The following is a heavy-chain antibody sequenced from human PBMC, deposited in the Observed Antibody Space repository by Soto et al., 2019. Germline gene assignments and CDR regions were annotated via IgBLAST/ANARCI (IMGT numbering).Heavy chain of an antibody. Sequence: TLSLTCAVFGGSVSSGAYYWTCIRQRPGKGLGWIGYIYYRGSTYYSPSLKCRLSISLDTSKNQFSLRLSSVTAADTAMYYCARARLRAVYAFDIWGQGTMVTVSS. J-gene: IGHJ3*02. CDR1: GGSVSSGAYY. V-gene: IGHV4-31*11. CDR3: ARARLRAVYAFDI. CDR2: IYYRGST. D-gene: IGHD5-12*01.